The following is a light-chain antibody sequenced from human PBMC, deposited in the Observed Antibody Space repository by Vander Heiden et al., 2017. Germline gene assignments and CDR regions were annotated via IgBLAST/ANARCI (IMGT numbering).Light chain of an antibody. CDR1: QGVSSN. J-gene: IGKJ2*01. CDR3: QQYNNWPPMYT. Sequence: EIVMTQSPATLSVSPGERATLSCRASQGVSSNLAWYQQKPGQAPRLLIYGASTRATGIPARFSGSGSGTEFTLTISSLQSEDFAVYYCQQYNNWPPMYTFGQGTKPEIK. V-gene: IGKV3-15*01. CDR2: GAS.